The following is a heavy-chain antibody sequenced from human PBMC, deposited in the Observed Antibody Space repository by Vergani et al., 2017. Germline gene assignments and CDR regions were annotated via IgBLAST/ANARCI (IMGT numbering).Heavy chain of an antibody. CDR3: ARTGYSSNSKDY. V-gene: IGHV3-7*01. Sequence: EVQLVDSGGGLVQPGGSLRLSCAASGFTFSSYWMNWVRQAPGKGLEWVANINQDGSQKQYVDSVKGRFTISRDNAKNSLYLQMNSLRAEATAVYHCARTGYSSNSKDYGGQGTLVTVSS. CDR2: INQDGSQK. J-gene: IGHJ4*02. CDR1: GFTFSSYW. D-gene: IGHD6-19*01.